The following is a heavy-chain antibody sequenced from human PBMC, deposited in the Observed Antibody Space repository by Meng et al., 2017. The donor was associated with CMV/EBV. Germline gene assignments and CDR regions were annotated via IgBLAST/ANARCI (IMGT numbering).Heavy chain of an antibody. V-gene: IGHV4-4*07. CDR3: ARDSSGWYPHFDY. Sequence: VQLQQPARVLVKPWAPLSVTGTVSGGSISSYYWSWIRQPPGKGLEWIGRIYTSGSTNYNPSLKSRVTMSVDTSKNQFSLKLSSVTAADTAVYYCARDSSGWYPHFDYWGQGTLVTVSS. CDR2: IYTSGST. J-gene: IGHJ4*02. CDR1: GGSISSYY. D-gene: IGHD6-19*01.